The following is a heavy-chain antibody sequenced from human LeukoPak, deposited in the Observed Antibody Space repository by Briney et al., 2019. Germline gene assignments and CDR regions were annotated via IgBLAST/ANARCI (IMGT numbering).Heavy chain of an antibody. Sequence: PSETLSLTCAVYGGSFSGYYWSWIRQPPGEGLEWIGEINHSGSTNYNPSLKSRVTISVDTSKNQFSLKLSSVTAADTAVYYCARVEAVAGVDAFDIWGQGTMVTVSS. V-gene: IGHV4-34*01. CDR2: INHSGST. D-gene: IGHD6-19*01. CDR3: ARVEAVAGVDAFDI. J-gene: IGHJ3*02. CDR1: GGSFSGYY.